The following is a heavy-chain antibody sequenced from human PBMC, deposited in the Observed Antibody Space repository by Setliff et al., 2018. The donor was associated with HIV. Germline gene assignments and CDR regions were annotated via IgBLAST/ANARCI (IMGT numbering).Heavy chain of an antibody. J-gene: IGHJ6*03. D-gene: IGHD3-16*01. Sequence: GGSLRLSCTASGFTFGDYAMSWFRQAPGKGLEWVGFIRNKAFGETTDYAASVKGRFTFSRDDSKGIAYLQMNSLKTEDTAVYYCARVGGAAEPYYYFMDVWGKGTTVTVSS. V-gene: IGHV3-49*03. CDR1: GFTFGDYA. CDR2: IRNKAFGETT. CDR3: ARVGGAAEPYYYFMDV.